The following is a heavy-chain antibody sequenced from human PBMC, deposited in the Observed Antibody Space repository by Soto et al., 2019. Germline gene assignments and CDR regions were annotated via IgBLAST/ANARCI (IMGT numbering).Heavy chain of an antibody. V-gene: IGHV1-3*01. CDR2: LNAGNSNR. CDR3: ARGYDFVWGSYRSDAFDI. Sequence: GASVKVSCKASGYTFTNNAIHWVRQAPGQRLEWLGWLNAGNSNREYSQEFQGRIIMTKDTSASTAYMELSSLRSEDTAVYYWARGYDFVWGSYRSDAFDIWG. D-gene: IGHD3-16*02. J-gene: IGHJ3*02. CDR1: GYTFTNNA.